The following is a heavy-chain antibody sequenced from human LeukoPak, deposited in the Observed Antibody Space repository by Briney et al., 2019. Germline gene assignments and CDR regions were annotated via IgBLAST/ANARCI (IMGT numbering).Heavy chain of an antibody. CDR1: GFTFSSYA. V-gene: IGHV3-23*01. CDR2: ISGSGGST. D-gene: IGHD6-13*01. J-gene: IGHJ5*02. CDR3: AKDQKSIAGAGKKLDP. Sequence: GGSLRLSCAASGFTFSSYAMSWVRQAPGKGLEWVSAISGSGGSTYYADSVKGRFTISRDNSKNTLYLQMNSLRAEDTAVYYCAKDQKSIAGAGKKLDPWGQGTLVTVSA.